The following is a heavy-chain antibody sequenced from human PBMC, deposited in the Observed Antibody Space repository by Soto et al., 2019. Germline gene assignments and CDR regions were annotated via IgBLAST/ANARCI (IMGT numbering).Heavy chain of an antibody. V-gene: IGHV1-18*01. CDR1: GYTFNNYG. CDR2: ISAHNGNT. Sequence: ASVKVSCKASGYTFNNYGINCVRQAPGQGLEWMGWISAHNGNTNNAQKFQGRVTMTTDTSTRTAYMELRSLRSDDTAVYYCAREEQQLIPSGGMDVWGQGTTVTVSS. J-gene: IGHJ6*02. D-gene: IGHD6-13*01. CDR3: AREEQQLIPSGGMDV.